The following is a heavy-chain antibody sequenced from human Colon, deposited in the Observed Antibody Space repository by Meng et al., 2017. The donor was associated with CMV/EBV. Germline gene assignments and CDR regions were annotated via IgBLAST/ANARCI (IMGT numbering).Heavy chain of an antibody. CDR3: ARGPNYDFWSGYTKWFDP. D-gene: IGHD3-3*01. V-gene: IGHV1-18*01. CDR2: VSPYNGNT. Sequence: QVQLVQSGAEVKRPGASVKVSCATFGYTFNTFGINWVRQAPGQGLEWMGWVSPYNGNTNYAQKFQGRVSLTTETSTSTAYMELSSLRSEDTAVYYCARGPNYDFWSGYTKWFDPWGQGTLVTVSS. J-gene: IGHJ5*02. CDR1: GYTFNTFG.